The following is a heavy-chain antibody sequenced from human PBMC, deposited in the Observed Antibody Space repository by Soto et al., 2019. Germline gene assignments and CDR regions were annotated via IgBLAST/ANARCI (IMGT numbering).Heavy chain of an antibody. CDR2: ISGSGSDR. D-gene: IGHD3-10*01. CDR1: GFTFSTYA. Sequence: VQVLESGGGLVQPGGSLRLSCVASGFTFSTYAMNWVRQAPGKGLEWVSGISGSGSDRYYADSVRGWFTISRDNSNNTLNLQMDSLRAEDTAIYYCTKTPRSYYYYMDVWGKGTTVTVSS. CDR3: TKTPRSYYYYMDV. J-gene: IGHJ6*03. V-gene: IGHV3-23*01.